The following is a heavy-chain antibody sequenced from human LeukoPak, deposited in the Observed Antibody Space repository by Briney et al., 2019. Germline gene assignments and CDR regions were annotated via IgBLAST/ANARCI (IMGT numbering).Heavy chain of an antibody. J-gene: IGHJ5*02. CDR1: GYSISSGYY. CDR2: IYHSGST. V-gene: IGHV4-38-2*02. CDR3: ARSYSGSFLYWFDP. Sequence: SETLSLTCTVSGYSISSGYYWGWIRQPPGKGLEWIGSIYHSGSTYYNPSLKSRVTISVDTSKNQFSLKLSSVTAADTAVYYCARSYSGSFLYWFDPWGQGTLVTVSS. D-gene: IGHD6-13*01.